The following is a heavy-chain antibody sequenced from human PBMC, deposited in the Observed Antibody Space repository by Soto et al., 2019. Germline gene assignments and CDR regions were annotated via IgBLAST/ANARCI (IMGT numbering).Heavy chain of an antibody. CDR2: IYSGGST. V-gene: IGHV3-53*01. Sequence: VVPLRVWCGASEFTSSSNYGSCVRQAPGKGLEWVSVIYSGGSTYYADSVKGRFTISRDNSKNTLYLQMNSLRAEDTAVYYCARGFLDYWGQGTLVTVSS. CDR3: ARGFLDY. CDR1: EFTSSSNY. J-gene: IGHJ4*02.